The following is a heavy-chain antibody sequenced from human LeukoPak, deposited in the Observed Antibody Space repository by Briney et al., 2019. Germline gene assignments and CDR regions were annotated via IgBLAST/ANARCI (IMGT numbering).Heavy chain of an antibody. V-gene: IGHV3-23*01. CDR3: ARGDLLIGY. J-gene: IGHJ4*02. CDR2: ISGSGGNT. D-gene: IGHD3-10*01. CDR1: GFTFSSYA. Sequence: PGGSLRLSCAASGFTFSSYAMSCVRQAPGKGLEWVSTISGSGGNTYYVDSVKGRFSISRDNSKNTLFLQMNSLRAEDTAIYYCARGDLLIGYWGQGTLVTVSS.